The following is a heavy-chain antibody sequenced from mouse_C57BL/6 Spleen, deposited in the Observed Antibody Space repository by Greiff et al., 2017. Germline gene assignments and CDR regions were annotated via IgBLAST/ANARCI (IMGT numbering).Heavy chain of an antibody. CDR1: GYTFTSYN. V-gene: IGHV1-12*01. Sequence: QVQLQQSGAELVRPGASVKMSCKASGYTFTSYNMHWVKQTPRQGLEWIGAIYPGNGDTSYNQKFKGKATLTVDKSSSTAYMQLSSLTSEDSAVYFCARGYYDGYYREYYYAMDYWGQGTSVTVSS. CDR2: IYPGNGDT. J-gene: IGHJ4*01. CDR3: ARGYYDGYYREYYYAMDY. D-gene: IGHD2-3*01.